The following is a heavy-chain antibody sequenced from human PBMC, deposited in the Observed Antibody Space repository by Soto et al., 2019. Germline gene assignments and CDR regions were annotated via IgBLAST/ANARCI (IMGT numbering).Heavy chain of an antibody. CDR3: ARLIAMSTMRGFDS. J-gene: IGHJ4*02. Sequence: SETLSLTCDVSGGSISSNWWSWVRQPPGKGLEWIGEIHHSGTTNYNPSLKSRVTMSVDKSENQISLNLNSVTAADTAVYYCARLIAMSTMRGFDSWGQGTLVTVSS. CDR2: IHHSGTT. D-gene: IGHD3-22*01. CDR1: GGSISSNW. V-gene: IGHV4-4*02.